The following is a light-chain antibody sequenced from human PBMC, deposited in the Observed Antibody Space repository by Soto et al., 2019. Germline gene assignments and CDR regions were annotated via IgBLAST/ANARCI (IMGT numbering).Light chain of an antibody. V-gene: IGKV3-20*01. J-gene: IGKJ4*01. CDR1: QSVSSSY. CDR3: QPYGSSPLT. CDR2: GAS. Sequence: EIVLTQSPGTLSLSPGERATLSCRASQSVSSSYLAWYQQKPGQAPRLLIYGASSRATGIPDRFSGSESGKDFTFTISRLEPEDFAVYYCQPYGSSPLTFGGGNKVEIK.